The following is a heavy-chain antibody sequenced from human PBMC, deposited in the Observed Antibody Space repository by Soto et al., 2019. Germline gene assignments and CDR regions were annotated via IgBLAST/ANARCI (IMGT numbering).Heavy chain of an antibody. D-gene: IGHD4-17*01. CDR1: GDSISSYY. J-gene: IGHJ4*02. CDR3: ARGRTTVVTFFDY. V-gene: IGHV4-59*01. Sequence: SETLSLRWSVSGDSISSYYWRWIRHPPGRGLERIGFIYYSWSTNYNPSLKSRVTISVDASKKQFSLKLISVTAEDTAVYYCARGRTTVVTFFDYWGQGTLVTVSS. CDR2: IYYSWST.